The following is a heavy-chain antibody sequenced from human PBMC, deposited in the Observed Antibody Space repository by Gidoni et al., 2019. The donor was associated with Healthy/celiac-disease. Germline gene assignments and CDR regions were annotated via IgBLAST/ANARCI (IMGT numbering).Heavy chain of an antibody. J-gene: IGHJ4*02. V-gene: IGHV3-23*01. CDR3: AKEEEVVVVPAPPDY. CDR1: GFTFSRYA. D-gene: IGHD2-2*01. Sequence: EVQLLESGGGLVQPGGSLRLSCEASGFTFSRYAMRWVRQAPGKGLEWVSAISGSGGSTYYADSVKGRFTISRDNSKNTLYLQMNSLRAEDTAVYYCAKEEEVVVVPAPPDYWGQGTLVTVSS. CDR2: ISGSGGST.